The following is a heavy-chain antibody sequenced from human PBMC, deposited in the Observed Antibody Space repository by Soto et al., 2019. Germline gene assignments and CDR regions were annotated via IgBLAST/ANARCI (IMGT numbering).Heavy chain of an antibody. CDR3: ARADGVAYYYGMDV. V-gene: IGHV3-30*03. CDR2: ISDDGSNK. J-gene: IGHJ6*02. Sequence: GGSLRLSCAASGFTFSFYGMHWVRQAPGKGLEWVAVISDDGSNKYYADSVKGRFTISRDNSKDTVYLQMNNLRAEDTAVYYCARADGVAYYYGMDVWGQGTTVTVSS. CDR1: GFTFSFYG. D-gene: IGHD3-3*01.